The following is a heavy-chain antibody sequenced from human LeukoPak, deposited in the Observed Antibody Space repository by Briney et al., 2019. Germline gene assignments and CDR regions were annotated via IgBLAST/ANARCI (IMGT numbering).Heavy chain of an antibody. CDR2: ITRSSNYR. D-gene: IGHD3-10*01. V-gene: IGHV3-21*01. Sequence: PGGSLRLSCAASGFTFSSYTMNWVRQAPGKGLEWVSSITRSSNYRYYSDSMKGRFTISRDNAKKSLYLQMNSLRAEDTAVYYCAREVSVSNDYWGQGTLVTVSS. J-gene: IGHJ4*02. CDR1: GFTFSSYT. CDR3: AREVSVSNDY.